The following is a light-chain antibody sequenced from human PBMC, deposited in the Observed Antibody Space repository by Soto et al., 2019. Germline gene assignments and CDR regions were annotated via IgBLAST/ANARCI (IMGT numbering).Light chain of an antibody. CDR1: SSNIGAGYE. CDR3: LSYDSSLAAGV. J-gene: IGLJ3*02. Sequence: QPVLTQPPSVSGAPGQRVTISCTGSSSNIGAGYEVHWYQQVPGTAPNSLIYGSVNRPSGVPDRFSGSKTGTSASLAITGLQAEDDADYYCLSYDSSLAAGVFGGGTKLTVL. V-gene: IGLV1-40*01. CDR2: GSV.